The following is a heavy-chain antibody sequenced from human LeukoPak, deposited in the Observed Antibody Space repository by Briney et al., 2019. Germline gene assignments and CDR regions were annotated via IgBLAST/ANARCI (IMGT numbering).Heavy chain of an antibody. D-gene: IGHD6-13*01. CDR3: AREGYGSSYYYYYYMDV. CDR2: ISSSSSYI. J-gene: IGHJ6*03. CDR1: GFTFSSYS. V-gene: IGHV3-21*01. Sequence: GGSLRLSCAASGFTFSSYSMKLVRQAPGKGLEWVSSISSSSSYIYYADSVKGRFTISRDNAKNSLYLQMNSLRAEDTAVYYCAREGYGSSYYYYYYMDVWGKGTTVTVSS.